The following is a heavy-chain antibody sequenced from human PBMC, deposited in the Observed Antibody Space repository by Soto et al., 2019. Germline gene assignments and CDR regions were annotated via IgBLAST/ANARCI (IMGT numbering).Heavy chain of an antibody. D-gene: IGHD4-17*01. Sequence: SETLSLTCTVSGGSVSSGSYYWSWIRQPPGKGLEWIGYIYYSGSTNYNPSLESRVTISVDTSKNQFSLKLSSVTAADTAVYYCAREPTTVTNYYYYALDVWGQGTTVTGSS. CDR1: GGSVSSGSYY. V-gene: IGHV4-61*01. J-gene: IGHJ6*02. CDR3: AREPTTVTNYYYYALDV. CDR2: IYYSGST.